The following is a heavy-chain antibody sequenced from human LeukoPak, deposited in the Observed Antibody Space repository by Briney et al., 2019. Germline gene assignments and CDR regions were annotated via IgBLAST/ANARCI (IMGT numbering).Heavy chain of an antibody. CDR1: GFTFNKYA. CDR2: ISGGGVGT. Sequence: GSLRLSCAASGFTFNKYAMSWVRQAPGKGLEWVSAISGGGVGTYSADSVKGRFTISRDNSKNTLYLQMNRLRAEDTAVYYCARDLDDYNALPPFFQHWGQGTLVTVSS. CDR3: ARDLDDYNALPPFFQH. J-gene: IGHJ1*01. V-gene: IGHV3-23*01. D-gene: IGHD5-24*01.